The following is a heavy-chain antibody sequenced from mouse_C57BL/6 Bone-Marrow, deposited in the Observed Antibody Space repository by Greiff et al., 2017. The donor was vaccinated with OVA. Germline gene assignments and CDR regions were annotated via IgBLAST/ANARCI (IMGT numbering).Heavy chain of an antibody. CDR3: ARWGNWDAMDY. J-gene: IGHJ4*01. CDR1: GYTFTSYG. V-gene: IGHV1-81*01. D-gene: IGHD4-1*01. Sequence: QVQLKESGAELARPGASVKLSCKASGYTFTSYGISWVKQRTGQGLEWIGEIYPRSGNTYYNEKFKGKATLTADKSSSTAYMELRSLTSEDSAVYFCARWGNWDAMDYWGQGTSVTVSS. CDR2: IYPRSGNT.